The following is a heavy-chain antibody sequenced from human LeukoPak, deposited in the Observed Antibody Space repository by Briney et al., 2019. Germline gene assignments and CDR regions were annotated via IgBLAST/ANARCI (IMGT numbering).Heavy chain of an antibody. J-gene: IGHJ4*02. D-gene: IGHD5-18*01. CDR1: GFTFSSYA. V-gene: IGHV3-23*01. CDR2: ISGSGGST. CDR3: AKDTAMVPYFDY. Sequence: SGGSLRLSCAASGFTFSSYAMSWVRQAPGKGLEWVSAISGSGGSTYYADSVKGRFTISRDNSKNTLYLQMNSLRAEDTAVYYCAKDTAMVPYFDYWGQGTLVTVSS.